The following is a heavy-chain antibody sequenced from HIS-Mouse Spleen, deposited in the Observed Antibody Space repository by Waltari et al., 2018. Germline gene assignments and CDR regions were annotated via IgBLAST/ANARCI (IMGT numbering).Heavy chain of an antibody. CDR1: GVSISSSRYH. D-gene: IGHD6-13*01. V-gene: IGHV4-39*07. J-gene: IGHJ2*01. Sequence: QLQLQESGPGLVKPSETLSLTCTVSGVSISSSRYHWGWIRQPPGKGLEWIGSIYYSGSTYYNPSLKSRVTISVDTSKNQFSLKLSSVTAADTAVYYCAREIPYSSSWYDWYFDLWGRGTLVTVSS. CDR3: AREIPYSSSWYDWYFDL. CDR2: IYYSGST.